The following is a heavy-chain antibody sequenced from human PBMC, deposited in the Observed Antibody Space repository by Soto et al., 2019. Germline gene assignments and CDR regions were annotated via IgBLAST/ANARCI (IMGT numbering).Heavy chain of an antibody. D-gene: IGHD5-18*01. CDR1: GFTFGTYA. V-gene: IGHV3-23*01. CDR2: MSGSGDST. Sequence: EVQLLESGGGLVQPGGSLRLSCAASGFTFGTYAMSWVRQAPGKGLEWVSSMSGSGDSTYYVDSVKGRFTISRDNSKNTLYPQMNSLRAEDTAVYYCAKDRSVDTRDWFDPWGQGTLVTVSS. CDR3: AKDRSVDTRDWFDP. J-gene: IGHJ5*02.